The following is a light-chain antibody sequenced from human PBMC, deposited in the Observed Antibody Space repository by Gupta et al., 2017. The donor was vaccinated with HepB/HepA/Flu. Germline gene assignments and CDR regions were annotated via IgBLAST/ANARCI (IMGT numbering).Light chain of an antibody. CDR1: QSVSSN. J-gene: IGKJ4*01. CDR3: QQYNNWPPLT. Sequence: IVMTQSPAPLSVSAGERATLSCRASQSVSSNLAWYQQKPGQAPRLLIYGASTRATGIPARFSGSGSGTEFTLTISSLQSEDFAVYYCQQYNNWPPLTFGGGTKVEIK. V-gene: IGKV3-15*01. CDR2: GAS.